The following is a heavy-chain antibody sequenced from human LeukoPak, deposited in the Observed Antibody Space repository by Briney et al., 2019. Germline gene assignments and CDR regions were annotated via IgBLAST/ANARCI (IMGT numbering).Heavy chain of an antibody. D-gene: IGHD4-11*01. J-gene: IGHJ4*02. CDR3: ARGVTPFAY. CDR2: IYYSGST. Sequence: SETLSLTCTVSGGSMSSEYWSWIRQPPGKGLEWIGYIYYSGSTNYNPSLKSRVTISVDTSKNQFSLQLASVTAADTAVYYCARGVTPFAYWGQGTLVTVSS. CDR1: GGSMSSEY. V-gene: IGHV4-59*01.